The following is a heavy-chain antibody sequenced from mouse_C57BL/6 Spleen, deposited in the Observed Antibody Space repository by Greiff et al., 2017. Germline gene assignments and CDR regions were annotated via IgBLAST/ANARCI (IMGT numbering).Heavy chain of an antibody. V-gene: IGHV1-7*01. CDR1: GYTFTSYW. J-gene: IGHJ2*01. D-gene: IGHD2-3*01. Sequence: QVHVKQSGAELAKPGASVKLSCKASGYTFTSYWMHWVKQRPGQGLEWIGYINPSSGYTTYNQKFKEKATLTADKYSSTSYMQLSSLTYEDSAVYYCARDDGYYRYYFDYWGQGTTLTVSS. CDR2: INPSSGYT. CDR3: ARDDGYYRYYFDY.